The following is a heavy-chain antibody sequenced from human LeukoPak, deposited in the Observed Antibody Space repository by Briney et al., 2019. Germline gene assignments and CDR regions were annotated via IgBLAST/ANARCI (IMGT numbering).Heavy chain of an antibody. CDR1: GYTFTGYY. J-gene: IGHJ4*02. D-gene: IGHD1-14*01. V-gene: IGHV1-2*02. Sequence: ASVKVSCKASGYTFTGYYMHWVRQAPGQGLEWMGWINPNSGGTNYAQKFQGRVTMTRDTSISTAYMELSRLRSDDMAVYYCARLVRTRTYYFDYWGQGTLVTVSS. CDR2: INPNSGGT. CDR3: ARLVRTRTYYFDY.